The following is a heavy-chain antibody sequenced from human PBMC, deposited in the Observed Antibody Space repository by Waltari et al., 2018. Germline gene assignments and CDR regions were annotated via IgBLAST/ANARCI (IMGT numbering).Heavy chain of an antibody. Sequence: QLQLQESGPGLVKPSETLSLTCPVSGASISSSRSYWGWIRQPPGKGLEWIGSIFYSGSTYYNPSLKSRVTISVDTSKNQFSLRLSSVTAADTAVYYCARHGYTSSSDYFDYWGQGTLVTVSS. CDR2: IFYSGST. J-gene: IGHJ4*02. V-gene: IGHV4-39*01. CDR3: ARHGYTSSSDYFDY. CDR1: GASISSSRSY. D-gene: IGHD6-6*01.